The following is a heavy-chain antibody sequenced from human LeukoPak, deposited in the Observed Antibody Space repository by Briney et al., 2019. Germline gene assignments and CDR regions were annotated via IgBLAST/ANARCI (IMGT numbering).Heavy chain of an antibody. CDR1: GYSFTRYW. CDR2: IYPGDSDT. Sequence: GESLKISCKGSGYSFTRYWIGWVRQMPGKGLEWMGIIYPGDSDTRYSPSFQGQVTISADKSISTAYLQWSSLKASDTAMYYCARRDSSGWYGTSDAFDIWGQGTMVTVSS. J-gene: IGHJ3*02. CDR3: ARRDSSGWYGTSDAFDI. D-gene: IGHD6-19*01. V-gene: IGHV5-51*01.